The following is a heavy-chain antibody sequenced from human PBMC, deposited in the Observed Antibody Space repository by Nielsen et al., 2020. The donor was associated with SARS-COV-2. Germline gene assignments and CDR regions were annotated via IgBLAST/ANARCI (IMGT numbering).Heavy chain of an antibody. D-gene: IGHD4-17*01. J-gene: IGHJ5*02. CDR2: INPNSGGT. V-gene: IGHV1-2*06. CDR3: ARDRGGKTTGNWFDP. Sequence: ASVKVSCKASGYTFTGYYMHWVRQAPGQGLEWMGRINPNSGGTNYAQKFQGRVTMTRDTSISTAYMELSRLRSDDTAVYYCARDRGGKTTGNWFDPWGQGTLVTVSS. CDR1: GYTFTGYY.